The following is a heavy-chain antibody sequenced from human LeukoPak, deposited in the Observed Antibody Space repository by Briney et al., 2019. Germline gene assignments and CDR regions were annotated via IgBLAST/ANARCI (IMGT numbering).Heavy chain of an antibody. CDR2: INPNSGGT. CDR3: AREAVARTIWFDP. CDR1: GYTFTGYY. J-gene: IGHJ5*02. D-gene: IGHD6-19*01. V-gene: IGHV1-2*02. Sequence: ASVKVSCKASGYTFTGYYMHWVRQAPGQGLEWMGWINPNSGGTSNAQKFQGRVTMTRDTPISTAYMELSRLRSDDTAVYYCAREAVARTIWFDPWGQGTLVTVSS.